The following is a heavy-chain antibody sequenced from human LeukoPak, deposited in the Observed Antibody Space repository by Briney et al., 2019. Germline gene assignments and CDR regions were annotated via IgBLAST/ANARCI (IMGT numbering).Heavy chain of an antibody. J-gene: IGHJ4*02. V-gene: IGHV3-7*01. CDR3: SRSLDY. CDR1: GFPFSDYW. Sequence: SGGSLRLSCAASGFPFSDYWMDWVRHIPGKGMEWVANINQDGSERYYADSVKGRFTISRDNAKNSLYLQMNSLRAEDTAVYYCSRSLDYWGQGVLVTVSS. CDR2: INQDGSER.